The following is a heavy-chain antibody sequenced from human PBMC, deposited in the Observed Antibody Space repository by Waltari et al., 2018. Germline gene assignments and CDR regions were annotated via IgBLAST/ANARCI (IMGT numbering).Heavy chain of an antibody. D-gene: IGHD2-2*01. CDR3: ARQGLYCSTSNCYGLDFAY. CDR2: IFERGSA. V-gene: IGHV4-59*01. Sequence: QVQLQESGPGVVKPSETLSLTCSVSGVSISGFSWNFIRQTPEKGLEWMAKIFERGSASYNPSLKSRVTMSVDTSKNQFSLKMTSVTGADTAVYYCARQGLYCSTSNCYGLDFAYWGQGTLVVVSS. CDR1: GVSISGFS. J-gene: IGHJ4*02.